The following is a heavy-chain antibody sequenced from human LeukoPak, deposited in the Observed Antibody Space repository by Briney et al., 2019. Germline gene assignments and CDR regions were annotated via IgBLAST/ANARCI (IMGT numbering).Heavy chain of an antibody. V-gene: IGHV3-30*04. Sequence: GGSLRLSCAASGFTFSSYAMHWVRQAPGKGLEWVAVISYDGSNKYYADSVKGRFTISRDNSKNTLYLQMNSLRAEDTAVYYCARDSSSWYGTNDYWGQGTLVTVSS. CDR1: GFTFSSYA. CDR2: ISYDGSNK. J-gene: IGHJ4*02. D-gene: IGHD6-13*01. CDR3: ARDSSSWYGTNDY.